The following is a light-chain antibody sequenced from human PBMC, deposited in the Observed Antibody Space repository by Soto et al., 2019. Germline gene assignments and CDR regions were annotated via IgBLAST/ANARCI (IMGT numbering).Light chain of an antibody. CDR2: ANN. Sequence: QSVLTQPPSVSGAPGQMVTISCTGSSCNVGAGYDVHWYQQLPGTGPKLLIYANNKRPSGVPDRFSGYNSGTSASLAITGLRAEDEADYYCQYYDSSMSGYVFGTGTKVTVL. J-gene: IGLJ1*01. V-gene: IGLV1-40*01. CDR3: QYYDSSMSGYV. CDR1: SCNVGAGYD.